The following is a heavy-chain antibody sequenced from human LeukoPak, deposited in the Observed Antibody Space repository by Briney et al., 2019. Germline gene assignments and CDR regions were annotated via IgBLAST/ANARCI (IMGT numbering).Heavy chain of an antibody. D-gene: IGHD6-19*01. CDR3: AKDAQGLVRGGIYSDF. CDR2: MSGSGSST. V-gene: IGHV3-23*01. J-gene: IGHJ4*02. CDR1: GFTFKTYA. Sequence: PGGSLRLSCAASGFTFKTYAMNWVRQVPGKGPEWVSSMSGSGSSTDYADSVKGRFTISRDNSKNTLYLQMNSPRAEDTALYYCAKDAQGLVRGGIYSDFWGQGSLVTVSS.